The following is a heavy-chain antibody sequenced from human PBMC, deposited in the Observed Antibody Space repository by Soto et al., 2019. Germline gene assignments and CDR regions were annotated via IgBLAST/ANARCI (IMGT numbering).Heavy chain of an antibody. CDR1: GFTFSTQW. D-gene: IGHD5-18*01. V-gene: IGHV3-74*01. CDR2: ILNDGTTT. Sequence: PGGPLRLSCTASGFTFSTQWLHWVRQAPGKGLMWISRILNDGTTTNYADSVKGRFTVSRDNAKKTMSLQMNNLRAEDTAVYYCATWRGGYTYGLDHWGQGTPVTVSS. J-gene: IGHJ4*02. CDR3: ATWRGGYTYGLDH.